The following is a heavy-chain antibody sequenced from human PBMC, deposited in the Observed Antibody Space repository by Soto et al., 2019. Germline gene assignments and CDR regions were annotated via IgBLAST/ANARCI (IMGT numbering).Heavy chain of an antibody. V-gene: IGHV1-46*03. CDR2: INPSVCST. Sequence: GASVKVSCKASGYTFTSYYMHFVRQAPGQCLECIGIINPSVCSTIYAQKCQGRVTIASDTSTSTVYMELSSLRSEDTAVYYCARDIWVGTTRWFDPWG. CDR3: ARDIWVGTTRWFDP. D-gene: IGHD1-1*01. CDR1: GYTFTSYY. J-gene: IGHJ5*02.